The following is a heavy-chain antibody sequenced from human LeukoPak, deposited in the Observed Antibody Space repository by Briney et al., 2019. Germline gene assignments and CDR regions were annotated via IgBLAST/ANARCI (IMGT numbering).Heavy chain of an antibody. CDR1: GFTFTYNG. D-gene: IGHD6-19*01. V-gene: IGHV3-11*01. J-gene: IGHJ4*02. CDR3: ARASGWSFDY. CDR2: ISSSGSTI. Sequence: GGSLRLSCAASGFTFTYNGMSWIRQAPGKGLEWVSYISSSGSTIYYADSVKGRFTISRDNAKNSLYLQMNSLRAEDTAVYYCARASGWSFDYWGQGTLVTVSS.